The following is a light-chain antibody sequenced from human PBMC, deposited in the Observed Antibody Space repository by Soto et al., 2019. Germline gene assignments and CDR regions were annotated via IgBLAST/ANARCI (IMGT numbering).Light chain of an antibody. Sequence: YVVDSVTITCRASQSISSWLAWYQQKPGKAPKLLIYKASSLESGVPSRFSGSGSGTEFTLTISSLQSEDFAVYYCQQYKNWPLFGQGTRLEI. V-gene: IGKV1-5*03. CDR3: QQYKNWPL. CDR2: KAS. J-gene: IGKJ5*01. CDR1: QSISSW.